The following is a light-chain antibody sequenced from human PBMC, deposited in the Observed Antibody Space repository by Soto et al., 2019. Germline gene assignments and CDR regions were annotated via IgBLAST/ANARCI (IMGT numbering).Light chain of an antibody. CDR2: EVT. CDR1: GSDVGGYDY. J-gene: IGLJ1*01. Sequence: IAISYTRTGSDVGGYDYVSWYQHHPGKAPKVMIYEVTNRPSGVSNRFSGSKSGNTASLTISGLLAEDEADYYCSSYTGSSTYVFGTGTRSPS. V-gene: IGLV2-14*01. CDR3: SSYTGSSTYV.